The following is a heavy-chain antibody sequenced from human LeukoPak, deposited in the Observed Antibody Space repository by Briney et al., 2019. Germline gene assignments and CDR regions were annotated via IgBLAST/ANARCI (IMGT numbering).Heavy chain of an antibody. J-gene: IGHJ3*02. D-gene: IGHD5-24*01. CDR1: GFTFSSYW. Sequence: PGGSLRLSCAASGFTFSSYWMHWVRQAPGKGLVWVSRINSDGSSTSYADSVKGRFTISRDNSKNTLYLQMNSLRAEDTAVYYCARRDGYGAYDIWGQGTMVTVSS. V-gene: IGHV3-74*01. CDR2: INSDGSST. CDR3: ARRDGYGAYDI.